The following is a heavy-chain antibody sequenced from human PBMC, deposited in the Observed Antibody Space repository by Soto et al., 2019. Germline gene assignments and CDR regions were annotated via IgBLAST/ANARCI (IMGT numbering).Heavy chain of an antibody. J-gene: IGHJ4*02. Sequence: SETLSLTCTVSGGSISSYYWSWIRQPPGKGLEWIGYIYYSGSTNYNPSLKSRVTISVDTSKNQFSLKLSSVTAADTAVYYCARRRAYSGYDVFDYWGQGTLVTVSS. CDR3: ARRRAYSGYDVFDY. CDR1: GGSISSYY. D-gene: IGHD5-12*01. CDR2: IYYSGST. V-gene: IGHV4-59*08.